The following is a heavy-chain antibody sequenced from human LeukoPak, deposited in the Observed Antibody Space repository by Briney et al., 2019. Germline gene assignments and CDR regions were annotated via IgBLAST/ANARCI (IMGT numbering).Heavy chain of an antibody. CDR3: ASIAAAGTWVDDY. CDR1: GYRFTSYW. J-gene: IGHJ4*02. CDR2: IYPGDSDT. Sequence: GESLKISCKGSGYRFTSYWIGWVRQMPGKGLEWMGIIYPGDSDTRYSPSFQGQVTISADKSISTAYLQWSSLKASDTAMYYCASIAAAGTWVDDYWGQGTLVTVSS. V-gene: IGHV5-51*01. D-gene: IGHD6-13*01.